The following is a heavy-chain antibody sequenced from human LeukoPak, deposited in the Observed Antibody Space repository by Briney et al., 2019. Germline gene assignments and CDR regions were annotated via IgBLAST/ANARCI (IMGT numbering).Heavy chain of an antibody. CDR2: INHSGST. CDR1: GGSFSGYY. J-gene: IGHJ4*02. V-gene: IGHV4-34*01. Sequence: PSETLSLTCAVYGGSFSGYYWSWIRQPPGKGLEWIGEINHSGSTNYNPSLKSRVTISVDTSKNQFSLKLSSVTAADTAVYYCARGLFRTLDYWGQGTLVTVSS. CDR3: ARGLFRTLDY.